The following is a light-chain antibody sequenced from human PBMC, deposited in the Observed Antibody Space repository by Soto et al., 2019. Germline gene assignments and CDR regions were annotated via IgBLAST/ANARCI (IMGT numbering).Light chain of an antibody. J-gene: IGKJ2*01. Sequence: EIVLTQSPGTLSLSPGERATLSCRASQSVSSNYLAWYQQKPGQAPTLLIYGASIRATGIPDRFSGSGSGTDFTLTISRLEPEDFAVYYCRQYGSSSRTFGQGTELEIK. V-gene: IGKV3-20*01. CDR1: QSVSSNY. CDR3: RQYGSSSRT. CDR2: GAS.